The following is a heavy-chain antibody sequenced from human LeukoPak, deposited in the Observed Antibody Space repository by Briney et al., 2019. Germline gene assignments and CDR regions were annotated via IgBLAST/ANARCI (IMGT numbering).Heavy chain of an antibody. D-gene: IGHD3-9*01. J-gene: IGHJ4*02. CDR1: GFTFSSYW. V-gene: IGHV3-30*03. CDR2: ISYDGSNK. Sequence: PGGSLRLSCAASGFTFSSYWMSWVRQAPGKGLEWVAVISYDGSNKYYADSVKGRFTISRDNSKNTLYLQMNSLRAEDTAVYYCAREGGRGYYDISFLGYWGQGTLVTVSS. CDR3: AREGGRGYYDISFLGY.